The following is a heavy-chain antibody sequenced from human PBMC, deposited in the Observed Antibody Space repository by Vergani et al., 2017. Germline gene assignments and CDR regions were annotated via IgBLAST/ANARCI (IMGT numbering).Heavy chain of an antibody. V-gene: IGHV3-11*04. J-gene: IGHJ4*02. CDR1: GFTFSDYY. CDR2: ISSIGTTI. D-gene: IGHD3-22*01. CDR3: ARDEDYDSSGLFDY. Sequence: QVQLVESGGGLVKPGGSLRLSCAASGFTFSDYYMTWIRQAPGKGLQWVSHISSIGTTIFYADFVKGRFTVSRDNAKNSLYLQMHSVRAEDTAVYYCARDEDYDSSGLFDYWGQGTLVTVSS.